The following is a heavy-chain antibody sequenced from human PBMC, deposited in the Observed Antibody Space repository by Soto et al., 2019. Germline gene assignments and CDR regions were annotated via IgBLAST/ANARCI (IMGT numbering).Heavy chain of an antibody. V-gene: IGHV1-69*13. J-gene: IGHJ6*02. Sequence: SVKVSCKASGGTFSSYAISWVRQAPGQGLEWMGGIIPIFGTANYTQKFQGRVTITADESTSTAYMELSSLRSEDTAVYYCARRGGITMVRARKTYYYYGMDVWGQGTTVIVSS. CDR3: ARRGGITMVRARKTYYYYGMDV. CDR2: IIPIFGTA. D-gene: IGHD3-10*01. CDR1: GGTFSSYA.